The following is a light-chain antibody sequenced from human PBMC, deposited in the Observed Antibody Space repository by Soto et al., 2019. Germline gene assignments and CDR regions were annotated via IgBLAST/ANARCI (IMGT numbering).Light chain of an antibody. CDR1: QDIGDD. V-gene: IGKV1-17*02. J-gene: IGKJ3*01. CDR3: LQHNSLPFT. CDR2: ASS. Sequence: DIQMTQSPSSLSAPVGDRVTITCRASQDIGDDLDWFQQKPGKAPKRLIYASSGLQSGAPARFSGSGSGTEFALTISNLYPEDFATYYCLQHNSLPFTFGPGTKVDVK.